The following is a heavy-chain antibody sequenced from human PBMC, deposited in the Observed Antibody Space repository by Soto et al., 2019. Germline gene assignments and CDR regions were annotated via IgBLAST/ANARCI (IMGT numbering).Heavy chain of an antibody. CDR1: GYTFTSYA. J-gene: IGHJ5*02. D-gene: IGHD4-17*01. Sequence: ASVKVSCKASGYTFTSYAMHWVRQAPGQGLEWMGWINAGNGNTKYSQKFQGRVTITRDTSASTAYMELSSLRSEDTAVYYCARFHDYGNYVTWFDPWGQGTLVTVSS. V-gene: IGHV1-3*01. CDR3: ARFHDYGNYVTWFDP. CDR2: INAGNGNT.